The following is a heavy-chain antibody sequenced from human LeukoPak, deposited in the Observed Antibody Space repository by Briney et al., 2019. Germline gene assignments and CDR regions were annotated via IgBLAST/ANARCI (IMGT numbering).Heavy chain of an antibody. V-gene: IGHV1-46*01. J-gene: IGHJ4*02. D-gene: IGHD4-23*01. CDR1: GYTFTDYY. CDR3: ARELRSVETPRYNYFDY. Sequence: ASVKVSCKASGYTFTDYYIHWVRQAPGQGLEWVGIINPSFGSTTYAQSFQGRVAKTRDTSTSTVYMELSSLRSEDTAVYYCARELRSVETPRYNYFDYWGQGTLVTVSS. CDR2: INPSFGST.